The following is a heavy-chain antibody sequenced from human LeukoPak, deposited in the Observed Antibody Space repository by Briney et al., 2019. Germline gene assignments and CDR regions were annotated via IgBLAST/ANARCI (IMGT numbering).Heavy chain of an antibody. J-gene: IGHJ4*02. Sequence: PSETLSLTCTVSGGSISSSSYYWGWIRQPPGKGLEWIGSIYSSGSTYYNPSLKSRVTISVDTSKNQFSLKLSSVTAADRAVYYCARPAGDSSYYFDYWGQGTLVTVSS. CDR3: ARPAGDSSYYFDY. V-gene: IGHV4-39*01. CDR1: GGSISSSSYY. CDR2: IYSSGST. D-gene: IGHD4-17*01.